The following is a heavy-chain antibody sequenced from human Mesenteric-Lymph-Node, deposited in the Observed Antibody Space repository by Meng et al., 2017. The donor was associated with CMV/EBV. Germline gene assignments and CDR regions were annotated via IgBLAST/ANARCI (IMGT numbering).Heavy chain of an antibody. D-gene: IGHD2-2*01. Sequence: SSSGMHWVRQAPGKGLEWVAVIWYDGSNKYYADSVKGRFTISRDNSKNTLYLQMNSLRAEDTAVYYCAKDEGYCSSTSCYPVWYFDLWGRGTLVTVSS. V-gene: IGHV3-33*06. CDR3: AKDEGYCSSTSCYPVWYFDL. J-gene: IGHJ2*01. CDR1: SSSG. CDR2: IWYDGSNK.